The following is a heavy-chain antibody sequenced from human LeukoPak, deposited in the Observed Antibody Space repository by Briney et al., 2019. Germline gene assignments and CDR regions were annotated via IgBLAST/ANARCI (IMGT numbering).Heavy chain of an antibody. CDR2: IIPIFGTA. CDR1: GGTFSSYA. Sequence: ASVKVSCKASGGTFSSYAISWVRQAPGQGLEWMGGIIPIFGTANYAQKFQGRVTITTDESTSTAYMELSSLRSEDTAVYYCARGGYYYDSSGYLLGRLAHPGGFDYWGQGTLVTVSS. V-gene: IGHV1-69*05. J-gene: IGHJ4*02. D-gene: IGHD3-22*01. CDR3: ARGGYYYDSSGYLLGRLAHPGGFDY.